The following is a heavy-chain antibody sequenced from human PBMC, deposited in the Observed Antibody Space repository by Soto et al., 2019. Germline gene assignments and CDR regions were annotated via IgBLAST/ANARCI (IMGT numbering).Heavy chain of an antibody. Sequence: EVHLLESGGGLVQPGGSLRLSCAASGFTFSSYAMSWVRQAPGKGLEWVSAISGSGGSTYYADSVKGRFTISRDNSKNTLYLQMNSLRAEDTAVYYCAKGAGGGLVTYYYMDVWGKGTTVTVSS. CDR2: ISGSGGST. CDR3: AKGAGGGLVTYYYMDV. V-gene: IGHV3-23*01. J-gene: IGHJ6*03. CDR1: GFTFSSYA. D-gene: IGHD4-4*01.